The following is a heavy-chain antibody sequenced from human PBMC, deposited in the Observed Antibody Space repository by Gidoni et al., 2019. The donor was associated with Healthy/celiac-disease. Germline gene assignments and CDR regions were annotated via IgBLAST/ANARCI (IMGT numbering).Heavy chain of an antibody. V-gene: IGHV1-8*01. D-gene: IGHD4-17*01. CDR3: ARGLAVTPDY. J-gene: IGHJ4*02. CDR2: MNPNSGNT. CDR1: AYTFTSYD. Sequence: QVLLVHSGADVTKPGASVMVSCTASAYTFTSYDINWVRQATGQGLEWMGWMNPNSGNTGYAQKFQGRVTMTRNTSISTAYMELSSLRSEDTAVYYCARGLAVTPDYWGQGTLVTVSS.